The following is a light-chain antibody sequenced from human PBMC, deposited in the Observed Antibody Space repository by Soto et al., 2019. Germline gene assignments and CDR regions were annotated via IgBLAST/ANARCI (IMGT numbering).Light chain of an antibody. J-gene: IGLJ1*01. V-gene: IGLV2-14*03. CDR1: SSDVGAYNF. CDR2: NVY. Sequence: QSVLTQPASVSGSPGQSITISCTGTSSDVGAYNFVSWHQQHPGKAPKLMIYNVYDRPSGISYRFSGSKSGNTASLTISGLQGEVEVDYYCSAYTVSRTYVLGNGTKV. CDR3: SAYTVSRTYV.